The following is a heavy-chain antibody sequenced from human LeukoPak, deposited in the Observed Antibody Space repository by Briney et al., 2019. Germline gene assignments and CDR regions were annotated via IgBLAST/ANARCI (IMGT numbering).Heavy chain of an antibody. V-gene: IGHV3-23*01. Sequence: GGSLRLSCAASGFTFSSYWMSWVRQAPGKGLEWGSYISSSGSTIYYADSGKGRFTISRDNSKNTTYLQMNSLRAEDTAVYYCAKGGGGGVRYFDYWGQGTLVTVSS. D-gene: IGHD3-16*01. J-gene: IGHJ4*02. CDR3: AKGGGGGVRYFDY. CDR2: ISSSGSTI. CDR1: GFTFSSYW.